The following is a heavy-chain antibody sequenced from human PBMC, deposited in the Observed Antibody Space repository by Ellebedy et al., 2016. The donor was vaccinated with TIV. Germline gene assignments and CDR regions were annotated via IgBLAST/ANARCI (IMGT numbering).Heavy chain of an antibody. Sequence: GGSLRLXCAASGFTFSNYALHWVRQAPGKGLEWVALISYDGTNKYYADSVKGRFTISRDNSKSTLYLQMNSLRAEDTAVYYCASLYMVGGQLVLKFHYMDVWGKGTTVTVSS. CDR1: GFTFSNYA. J-gene: IGHJ6*03. V-gene: IGHV3-30-3*01. D-gene: IGHD6-6*01. CDR3: ASLYMVGGQLVLKFHYMDV. CDR2: ISYDGTNK.